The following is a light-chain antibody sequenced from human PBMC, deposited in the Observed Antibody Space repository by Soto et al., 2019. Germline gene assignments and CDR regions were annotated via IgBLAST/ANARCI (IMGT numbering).Light chain of an antibody. CDR1: SSNIGTNY. Sequence: QAVVTQPPSASGTPGQTVTISSSGSSSNIGTNYVFWYQQLPGTAPKLLIYGNNQRPSGVPDRFSGSRSGTSASLAISGLRPEDEADYYCAVWDDCLSGVVFGGGTKLTVL. V-gene: IGLV1-47*01. CDR3: AVWDDCLSGVV. J-gene: IGLJ3*02. CDR2: GNN.